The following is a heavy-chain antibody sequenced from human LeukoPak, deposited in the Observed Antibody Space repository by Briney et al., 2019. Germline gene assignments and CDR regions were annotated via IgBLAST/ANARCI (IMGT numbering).Heavy chain of an antibody. V-gene: IGHV4-39*07. CDR3: ATRYSSSSSGWFDP. D-gene: IGHD6-13*01. CDR1: GGSISSSSYY. J-gene: IGHJ5*02. CDR2: IYYSGST. Sequence: PSETLSLTCTVSGGSISSSSYYWGWIRQPPGKGLEWIGSIYYSGSTYYNPSLKSRVTISVDTSKNQFSLKLSSVTAADTAVYYCATRYSSSSSGWFDPWGQGTLVTVSS.